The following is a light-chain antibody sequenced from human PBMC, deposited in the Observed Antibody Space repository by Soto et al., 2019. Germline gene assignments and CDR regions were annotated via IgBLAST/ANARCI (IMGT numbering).Light chain of an antibody. CDR3: QQRNSWPLT. V-gene: IGKV3-15*01. J-gene: IGKJ4*01. Sequence: EIVMTQSPATLSVSPGERATLSCRASRSLSTNLAWYQQKPGQPPRLLIYGASTRATGIPARFSGSGSGTDFTLTISSLEPEDFAFYYCQQRNSWPLTFGGGTKVEIK. CDR1: RSLSTN. CDR2: GAS.